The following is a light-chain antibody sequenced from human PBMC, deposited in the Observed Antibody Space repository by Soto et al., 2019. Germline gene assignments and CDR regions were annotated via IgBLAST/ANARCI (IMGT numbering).Light chain of an antibody. V-gene: IGLV2-11*01. CDR3: CSYAGSYTLV. J-gene: IGLJ3*02. CDR1: SSDVGAYNY. CDR2: DVS. Sequence: QSALTQPRSVSGSPGQSVTISCTGTSSDVGAYNYVSWYQQHPGKVPKLMIYDVSRRPSGVPDRFSGSKPGNTASLTISGLQADDEADYYCCSYAGSYTLVFGGGTQLTVL.